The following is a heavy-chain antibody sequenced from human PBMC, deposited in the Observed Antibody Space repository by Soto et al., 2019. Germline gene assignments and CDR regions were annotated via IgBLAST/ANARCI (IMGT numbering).Heavy chain of an antibody. CDR2: IYYSGST. D-gene: IGHD6-19*01. V-gene: IGHV4-59*01. J-gene: IGHJ4*02. CDR3: ARVKQCLFYY. CDR1: GGSISSYY. Sequence: QVQLQESGPGLVKPSETLSLTCTVSGGSISSYYWSWIRQPPGKGLELIGYIYYSGSTNYNPSLKGRVTISADTSRHLFSLNLSSVTAADTAVFYCARVKQCLFYYWGQGTLVTVSS.